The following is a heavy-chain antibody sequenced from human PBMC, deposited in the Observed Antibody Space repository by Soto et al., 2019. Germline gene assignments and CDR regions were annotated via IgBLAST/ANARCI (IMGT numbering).Heavy chain of an antibody. CDR2: IIPIFGTA. V-gene: IGHV1-69*12. CDR3: ASPGGSSPEGRYYYGMDV. J-gene: IGHJ6*02. Sequence: QVQLVQSGAEVKKPGSSVKVSCKASGGTFSSYAISWVRQAPGQGLEWMGGIIPIFGTADYAQKFQGRVTITADACTSTAYMELSTLRSEDTAVYYCASPGGSSPEGRYYYGMDVWGQGTTVTVSS. D-gene: IGHD1-26*01. CDR1: GGTFSSYA.